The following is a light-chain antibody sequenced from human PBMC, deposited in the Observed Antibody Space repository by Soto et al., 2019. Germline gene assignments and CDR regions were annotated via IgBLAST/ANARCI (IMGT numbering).Light chain of an antibody. J-gene: IGKJ1*01. CDR1: QGSRND. CDR3: LQHNSSPCT. Sequence: DIQMTQSPSSLSASVGDRVTITCRASQGSRNDLGWYQQKPWKAPKRLIYAASSLQSGVPSRFSGRGAGTAFPLPISSLKTEDFATYYCLQHNSSPCTFGQGTKVEI. CDR2: AAS. V-gene: IGKV1-17*01.